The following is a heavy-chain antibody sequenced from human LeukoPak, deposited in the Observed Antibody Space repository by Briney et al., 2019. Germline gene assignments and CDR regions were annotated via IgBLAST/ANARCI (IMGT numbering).Heavy chain of an antibody. J-gene: IGHJ4*02. CDR1: GFSFSDSA. V-gene: IGHV3-73*01. Sequence: GGSLRLSCAASGFSFSDSAMDWVRQASGKGLEWVGRIRSRANSYATTHAASVKGRFTISRDDSTNTVYLQMNSLKAEDTAVYYCTRLLAEGSWGQGTLVTVSS. CDR2: IRSRANSYAT. CDR3: TRLLAEGS.